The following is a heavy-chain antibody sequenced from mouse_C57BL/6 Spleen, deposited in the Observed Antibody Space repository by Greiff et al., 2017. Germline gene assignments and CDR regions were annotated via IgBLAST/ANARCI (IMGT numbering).Heavy chain of an antibody. V-gene: IGHV1-18*01. J-gene: IGHJ4*01. CDR1: GYTFTDYN. D-gene: IGHD3-1*01. Sequence: VQLQQSGPELVKPGASVKIPCKASGYTFTDYNMDWVKQSHGKSLEWIGDINPNNGGTIYNQKFKGKATLTVDKSSSTAYMELRSLTSEDTAVYYCARGYGRTLYYAMDYWGQGTSVTVSS. CDR2: INPNNGGT. CDR3: ARGYGRTLYYAMDY.